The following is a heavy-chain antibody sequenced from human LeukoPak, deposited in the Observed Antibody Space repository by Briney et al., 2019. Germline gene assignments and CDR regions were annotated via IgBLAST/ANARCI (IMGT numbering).Heavy chain of an antibody. J-gene: IGHJ6*02. V-gene: IGHV1-46*01. Sequence: ASVKVSCKASGGTFTSYYMHWVRQAPGQGLEWMGIINPSGGSTSYAQKFQGRVTMTRDTSTSTVYMELSSLRSEDTAVYYCARSLRPGYYYYYGMDVWGQGTTVTVSS. CDR2: INPSGGST. CDR3: ARSLRPGYYYYYGMDV. CDR1: GGTFTSYY.